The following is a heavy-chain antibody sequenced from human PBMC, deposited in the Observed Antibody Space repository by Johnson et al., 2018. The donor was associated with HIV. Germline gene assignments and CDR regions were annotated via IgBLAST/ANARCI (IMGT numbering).Heavy chain of an antibody. J-gene: IGHJ3*02. CDR2: IWYDGSNK. D-gene: IGHD4-11*01. CDR1: GFTVSSYY. Sequence: QVQLVESGGGGVQPGRSLRLSCAASGFTVSSYYMSWVRQAPGKGLEWVAVIWYDGSNKYYADSVKGRFTISRDNSKNTLYLQMNSLRAEDTAVYYCARGGAVTRRSADAFDIWGQGTMVTVSS. V-gene: IGHV3-33*08. CDR3: ARGGAVTRRSADAFDI.